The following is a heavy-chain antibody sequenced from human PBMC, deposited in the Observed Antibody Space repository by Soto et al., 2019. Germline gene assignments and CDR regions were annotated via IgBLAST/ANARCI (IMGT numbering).Heavy chain of an antibody. CDR1: GFSLASSGV. CDR3: ARGGFGLAFDGDESAFDI. CDR2: VYPNGRT. V-gene: IGHV4-61*05. D-gene: IGHD2-15*01. J-gene: IGHJ3*02. Sequence: SGPTLVNPTETLTLTCTFSGFSLASSGVGVGWIRQPPGNGLEWIGEVYPNGRTNYNSSLKSRVNMSIDKSKNQFSLNLYSVTAADTALYYCARGGFGLAFDGDESAFDIWDQGTMVTVSS.